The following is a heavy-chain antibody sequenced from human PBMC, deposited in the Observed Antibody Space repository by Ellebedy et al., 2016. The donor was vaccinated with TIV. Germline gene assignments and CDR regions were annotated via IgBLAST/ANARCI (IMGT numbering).Heavy chain of an antibody. V-gene: IGHV3-30*04. CDR3: AQRANCGGDCFAFDS. CDR1: GFTFNSYA. Sequence: GGSLRLXXAASGFTFNSYAMHWVRQVPGKGLEWVSVTAYDGSNKYYADSVKGRFTISRDNSKKTLYLQMNSLTSEDTAVYYCAQRANCGGDCFAFDSWGQGTLITVSS. J-gene: IGHJ4*02. D-gene: IGHD2-21*01. CDR2: TAYDGSNK.